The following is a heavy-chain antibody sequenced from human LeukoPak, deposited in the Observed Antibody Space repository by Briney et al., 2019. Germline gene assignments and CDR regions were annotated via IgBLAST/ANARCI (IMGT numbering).Heavy chain of an antibody. CDR1: GFTFSSYS. Sequence: GGSLRLSCAASGFTFSSYSMNWVRQAPGKGLGWVSSISSSSSYIYYADSEKGRFTISRDNAKNSLYLQMNSLRAEDTAVYYCARVWFGEFNIDYWGQGTLVTVSS. J-gene: IGHJ4*02. CDR2: ISSSSSYI. V-gene: IGHV3-21*01. D-gene: IGHD3-10*01. CDR3: ARVWFGEFNIDY.